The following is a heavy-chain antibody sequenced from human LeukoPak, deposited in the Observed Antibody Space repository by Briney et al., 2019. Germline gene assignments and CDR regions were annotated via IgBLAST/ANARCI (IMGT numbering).Heavy chain of an antibody. Sequence: GGSLRLSCAASGFTFSSYWMSWVRQAPGRGLEWVANIKQDGSEEYYVDSVKGRFTISRDNSKNTLYLQMNSLRAEDTAVYYCANPSGGAYSSGWYGFDYWGQGTLVTVSS. J-gene: IGHJ4*02. CDR3: ANPSGGAYSSGWYGFDY. CDR1: GFTFSSYW. CDR2: IKQDGSEE. V-gene: IGHV3-7*01. D-gene: IGHD6-19*01.